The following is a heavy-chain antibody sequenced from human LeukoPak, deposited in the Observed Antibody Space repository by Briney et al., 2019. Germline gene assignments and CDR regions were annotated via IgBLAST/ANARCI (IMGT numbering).Heavy chain of an antibody. CDR3: ARSTYYDFWSGYFALFDY. V-gene: IGHV1-18*01. CDR1: GYTFTSYG. J-gene: IGHJ4*02. Sequence: ASVKVSCKASGYTFTSYGISWVRQAPRQGLEWMGWISAYNGNTNYAQKLQGRVTMTTDTSTSTAYMELRSLRSDDTAVYYCARSTYYDFWSGYFALFDYWGQGTLVTVSS. D-gene: IGHD3-3*01. CDR2: ISAYNGNT.